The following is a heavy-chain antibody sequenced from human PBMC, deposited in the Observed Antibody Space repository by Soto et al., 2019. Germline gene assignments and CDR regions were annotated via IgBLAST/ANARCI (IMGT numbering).Heavy chain of an antibody. CDR1: GFTFSSYA. J-gene: IGHJ6*02. D-gene: IGHD3-10*01. CDR2: ISYDGSNK. CDR3: ARDKGFTMVRGVQYGMAV. V-gene: IGHV3-30-3*01. Sequence: PGGSLRLSCAASGFTFSSYAMRWVRQAPGKGLEWVAVISYDGSNKYYADSVKGRFTISRDNSKNTLYLQMNSLRAEDTAVYYCARDKGFTMVRGVQYGMAVWVQGTTVTVSS.